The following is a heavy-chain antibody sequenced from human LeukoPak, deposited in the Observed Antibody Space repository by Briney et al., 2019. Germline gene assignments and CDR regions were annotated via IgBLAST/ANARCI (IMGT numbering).Heavy chain of an antibody. J-gene: IGHJ4*02. D-gene: IGHD3-10*01. CDR2: IYYSGST. CDR1: GGSISSGGYY. CDR3: ARDKPTYYYGSGSYGLDY. V-gene: IGHV4-31*03. Sequence: SETLSLTCTVSGGSISSGGYYWSWIRQHPGKGLEWIGYIYYSGSTYYNPSLKSRVTISVDTSKNQFSLKLSSVTAADTAVYYCARDKPTYYYGSGSYGLDYWGQGTLVTVSS.